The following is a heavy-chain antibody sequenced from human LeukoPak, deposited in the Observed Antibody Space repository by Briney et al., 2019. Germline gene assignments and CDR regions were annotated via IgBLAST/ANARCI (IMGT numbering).Heavy chain of an antibody. V-gene: IGHV3-74*01. J-gene: IGHJ5*02. Sequence: GGSLSLSCAASGFTFSSSWMHWVRQAPRKGLVWVSRINSVGSSTTYADSVKGRFTISRDNAKNTLYLQMNSLRAEDSAVYYCARVQYYGSGSYYNWFDPWGQGTLVTVSS. CDR2: INSVGSST. D-gene: IGHD3-10*01. CDR3: ARVQYYGSGSYYNWFDP. CDR1: GFTFSSSW.